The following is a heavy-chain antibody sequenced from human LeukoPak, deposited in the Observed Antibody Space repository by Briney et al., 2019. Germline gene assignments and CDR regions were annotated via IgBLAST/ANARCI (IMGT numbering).Heavy chain of an antibody. CDR1: GGSISSYY. D-gene: IGHD3-10*01. CDR2: IYYSGST. J-gene: IGHJ6*02. V-gene: IGHV4-59*08. Sequence: SGTLSLTCTVSGGSISSYYWSWIRQPPGKGLEWIGYIYYSGSTNYNPSLKSRVTISVDTSKNQFSLKLSSVTAADTAVYYCARHAIYGSGSSYYYYYGMDVWGQGTTVTVSS. CDR3: ARHAIYGSGSSYYYYYGMDV.